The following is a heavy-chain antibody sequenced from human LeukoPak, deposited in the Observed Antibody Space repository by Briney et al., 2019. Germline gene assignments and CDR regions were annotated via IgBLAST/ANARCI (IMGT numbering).Heavy chain of an antibody. Sequence: SETLSLTCTVSGGSVSSGSSFWSWIRQPPGRGLEWIGYIYYSGSTNYNPSLKSRVTISVDTSKNQFSLKLSSVTAADTAVYYCARGVATIHSWGQGTLVTVSS. J-gene: IGHJ5*02. CDR3: ARGVATIHS. CDR1: GGSVSSGSSF. CDR2: IYYSGST. V-gene: IGHV4-61*01. D-gene: IGHD5-24*01.